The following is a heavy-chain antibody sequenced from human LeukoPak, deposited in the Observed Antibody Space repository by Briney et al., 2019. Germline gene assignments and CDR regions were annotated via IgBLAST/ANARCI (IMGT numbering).Heavy chain of an antibody. CDR1: GFTFSNYA. J-gene: IGHJ2*01. CDR2: ISRRGGST. V-gene: IGHV3-23*01. Sequence: GGSLRLSCAASGFTFSNYAMSWVRQAPGKGLEWVSGISRRGGSTYYADSVKGRLTISRDNSKNTLYLQMDSLRDEDTAVYYCAKVGIRISLIVVVFTTADDWYFDLWGRDTLVTVSS. D-gene: IGHD3-22*01. CDR3: AKVGIRISLIVVVFTTADDWYFDL.